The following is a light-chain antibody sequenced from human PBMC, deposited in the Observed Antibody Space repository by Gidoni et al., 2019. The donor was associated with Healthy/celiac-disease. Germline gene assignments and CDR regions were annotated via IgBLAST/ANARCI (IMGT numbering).Light chain of an antibody. CDR2: KAS. Sequence: IQMTQAASTLSASVADRVTITCRASQSISSWLAWYQQQPGKAPKLLIYKASSLESGVPSRFSGSGSGTEFTLTISSLQPDDFATYYCQQYNSYSWPFGQGTKVEIK. CDR1: QSISSW. J-gene: IGKJ1*01. V-gene: IGKV1-5*03. CDR3: QQYNSYSWP.